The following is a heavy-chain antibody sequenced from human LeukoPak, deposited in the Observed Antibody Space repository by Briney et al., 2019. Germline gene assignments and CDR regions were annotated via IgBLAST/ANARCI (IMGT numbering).Heavy chain of an antibody. V-gene: IGHV4-59*12. D-gene: IGHD5-12*01. J-gene: IGHJ4*02. CDR2: IYYRGTT. Sequence: SETLSLTCTVSGDSIDCYYWSWIRQPPGKGLEWIGYIYYRGTTSYNPFLKSRVTISVDTSKNQFSLKLNSVTAADTAVYCCARLPRYGGYDHFDYWGQGILVIVSS. CDR3: ARLPRYGGYDHFDY. CDR1: GDSIDCYY.